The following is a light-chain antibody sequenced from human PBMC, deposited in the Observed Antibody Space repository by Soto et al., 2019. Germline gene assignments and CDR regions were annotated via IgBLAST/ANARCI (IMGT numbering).Light chain of an antibody. V-gene: IGKV1-5*01. CDR2: DAS. CDR1: QSISSW. CDR3: QQYNSYPWA. J-gene: IGKJ1*01. Sequence: DIQMTQSPSTLSASLGDRVTVPCRASQSISSWLAWYQQKPGKAPKLLIYDASSLESGVPSRFSGSGSVTEFTLTISSLQPDDFATYYCQQYNSYPWAFGQGTKVDIK.